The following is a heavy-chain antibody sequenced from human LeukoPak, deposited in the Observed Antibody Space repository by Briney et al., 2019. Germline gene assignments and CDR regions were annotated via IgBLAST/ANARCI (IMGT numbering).Heavy chain of an antibody. Sequence: SETLSLTCTVSGGSISSSGYYWGWIRQPPGKGLEWIGTLHYTGSSYYTPSLKSRVTISVDTSKDQFSLRLSSVIAADTAVYYCARYPIAARPGYYYYYMDVWGKGTTVTVSS. D-gene: IGHD6-6*01. V-gene: IGHV4-39*07. J-gene: IGHJ6*03. CDR3: ARYPIAARPGYYYYYMDV. CDR2: LHYTGSS. CDR1: GGSISSSGYY.